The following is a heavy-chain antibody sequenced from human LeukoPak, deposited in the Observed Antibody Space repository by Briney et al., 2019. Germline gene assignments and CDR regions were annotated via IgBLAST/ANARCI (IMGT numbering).Heavy chain of an antibody. Sequence: PSETLSLTCTVAGGFISSGSYSGSLIRQPARSRLEWIGRIYSRGSTNYNPSLKSRVTISVDTSKNQFSLKLSSVTLGDTAVYYCARENHYYYYYMDVWGKGTTVTVSS. CDR2: IYSRGST. CDR3: ARENHYYYYYMDV. J-gene: IGHJ6*03. CDR1: GGFISSGSYS. V-gene: IGHV4-61*02. D-gene: IGHD1-14*01.